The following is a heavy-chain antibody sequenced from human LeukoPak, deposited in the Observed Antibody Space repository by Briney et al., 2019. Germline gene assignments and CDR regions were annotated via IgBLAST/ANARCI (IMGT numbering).Heavy chain of an antibody. CDR1: GGSISSYY. CDR2: IYYSGST. V-gene: IGHV4-59*01. D-gene: IGHD7-27*01. CDR3: ARAPVELGMTVIPDY. J-gene: IGHJ4*02. Sequence: PSETLSLTCTVFGGSISSYYWSWIRQPPGKGLEWIGYIYYSGSTNYNPSLKSRVTISVDTSKNQFSLKLSSVTAADTAVYYCARAPVELGMTVIPDYWGQGTLVTVSS.